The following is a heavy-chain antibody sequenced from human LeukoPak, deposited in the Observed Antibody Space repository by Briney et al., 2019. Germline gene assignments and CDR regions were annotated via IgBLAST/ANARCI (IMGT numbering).Heavy chain of an antibody. Sequence: RASVKLSCKASGYTFTSYAINWVRQAPGQGLEWMGWINPNSGGTNYAQKFQGRVTMTRDTSISTAYMELSRLRSDDTAVYYCARDRSFVLRFLEWLIDYWGQGTLVTVSS. V-gene: IGHV1-2*02. CDR3: ARDRSFVLRFLEWLIDY. CDR1: GYTFTSYA. D-gene: IGHD3-3*01. J-gene: IGHJ4*02. CDR2: INPNSGGT.